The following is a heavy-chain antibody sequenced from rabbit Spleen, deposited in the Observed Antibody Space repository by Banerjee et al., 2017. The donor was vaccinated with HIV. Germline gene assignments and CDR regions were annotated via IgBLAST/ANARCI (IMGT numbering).Heavy chain of an antibody. D-gene: IGHD8-1*01. CDR3: ARDTGTSFSTYGMDL. V-gene: IGHV1S45*01. CDR2: IDSGSSGFT. J-gene: IGHJ6*01. Sequence: QEQLVESGGGLVQPGGSLKLSCKASRFDFSTYSMSWVRQAPGKGLEWIVCIDSGSSGFTYFASWAKGRFTISKTSSTTVTLQMTSLTAADTATYFCARDTGTSFSTYGMDLWGPGTLV. CDR1: RFDFSTYS.